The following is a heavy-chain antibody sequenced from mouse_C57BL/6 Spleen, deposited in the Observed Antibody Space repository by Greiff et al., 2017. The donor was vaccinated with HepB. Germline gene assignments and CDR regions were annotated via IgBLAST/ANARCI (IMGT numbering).Heavy chain of an antibody. CDR1: GYTFTSYW. CDR2: IDPSDSET. J-gene: IGHJ4*01. Sequence: QVQLQQPGAELVRPGSSVKLSCKASGYTFTSYWMHWVKQRPIQGLEWIGNIDPSDSETHYNQKFKDKATLTVDKSSSTAYMQLSSLTSEDSAVYYCASGGWREGYYAMDYWGQGTSVTVSS. D-gene: IGHD2-3*01. V-gene: IGHV1-52*01. CDR3: ASGGWREGYYAMDY.